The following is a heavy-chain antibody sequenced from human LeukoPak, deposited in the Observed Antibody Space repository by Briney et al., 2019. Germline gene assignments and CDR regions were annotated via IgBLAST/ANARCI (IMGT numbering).Heavy chain of an antibody. V-gene: IGHV1-2*06. D-gene: IGHD5-18*01. Sequence: GASVKVSCKASGYTFTGYYMHWVRQAPGQGLEWMGRINPNSGSTNYAPKFQGRVTMTRDTSISTAYMELSRLRSDATAVYYCARDCGYSYGHYYFDYWGQGTLVTVSS. J-gene: IGHJ4*02. CDR1: GYTFTGYY. CDR3: ARDCGYSYGHYYFDY. CDR2: INPNSGST.